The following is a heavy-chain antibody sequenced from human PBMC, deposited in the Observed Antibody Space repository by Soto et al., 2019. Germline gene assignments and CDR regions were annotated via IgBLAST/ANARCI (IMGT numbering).Heavy chain of an antibody. J-gene: IGHJ3*02. CDR2: IYDSGNT. CDR1: VDSITTYNL. D-gene: IGHD3-10*01. V-gene: IGHV4-4*02. Sequence: TLSLSCGVSVDSITTYNLWTWVRQTPGKGLEWIGEIYDSGNTRYNPSLKSRLSISLDPSKNLFSLRLTSATAADTAVYYCARDNGGRPLDICGHGTMVTVSS. CDR3: ARDNGGRPLDI.